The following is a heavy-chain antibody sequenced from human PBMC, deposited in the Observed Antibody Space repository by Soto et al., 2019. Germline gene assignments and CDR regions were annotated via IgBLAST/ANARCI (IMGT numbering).Heavy chain of an antibody. Sequence: NPSETLSLTCTVSGGSISSYYWSWIRQPPGKGLEWIGYIYYSGSTNYNPSLKSRVTISVDTSKNQFSLKLSSVTAADTAVYYCAGMEWPRGWFDPWGQGTLVTVSS. CDR3: AGMEWPRGWFDP. CDR2: IYYSGST. CDR1: GGSISSYY. D-gene: IGHD3-3*01. V-gene: IGHV4-59*01. J-gene: IGHJ5*02.